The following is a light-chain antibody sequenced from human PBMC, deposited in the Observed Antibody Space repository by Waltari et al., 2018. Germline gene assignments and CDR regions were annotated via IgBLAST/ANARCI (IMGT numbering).Light chain of an antibody. V-gene: IGKV1-5*03. J-gene: IGKJ2*01. Sequence: DIQMTQSPSTLSASVGDTVTFTCRASEGISTWLAWYQQRPGKAPKLLIYKASYLETGVPSRFSGSGSGTEFILTISSLRPDDSATYYCQQYSNYYTFGQGTKLEIK. CDR3: QQYSNYYT. CDR2: KAS. CDR1: EGISTW.